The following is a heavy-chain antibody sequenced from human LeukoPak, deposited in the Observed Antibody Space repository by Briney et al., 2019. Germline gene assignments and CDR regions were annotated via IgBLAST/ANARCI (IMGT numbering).Heavy chain of an antibody. V-gene: IGHV1-46*01. CDR2: INPSGGST. D-gene: IGHD2-21*01. Sequence: ASVKVSCKASGYTFTSYYMHWVRQAPGQGLERMGIINPSGGSTSYAQKFQGRVTMTRDTSTSTVYMELSGLRSEDTAVYYCARDRNIVVVKTLYYFDYWGQGTLVTVSS. J-gene: IGHJ4*02. CDR1: GYTFTSYY. CDR3: ARDRNIVVVKTLYYFDY.